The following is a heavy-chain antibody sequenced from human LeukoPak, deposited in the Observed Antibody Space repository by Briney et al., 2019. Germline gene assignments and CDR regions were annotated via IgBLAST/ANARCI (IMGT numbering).Heavy chain of an antibody. V-gene: IGHV4-34*01. CDR1: GGSFSDYY. Sequence: PSETLSLTCAVYGGSFSDYYWSWIRQPPGKGLEWIAEINDSGNTNYNPSLKSRVTMSVDRSKNHFSLKLSSVTVADTAVYYCARLLVVAATYFDYWGQGTLVTVSS. CDR2: INDSGNT. J-gene: IGHJ4*02. D-gene: IGHD2-15*01. CDR3: ARLLVVAATYFDY.